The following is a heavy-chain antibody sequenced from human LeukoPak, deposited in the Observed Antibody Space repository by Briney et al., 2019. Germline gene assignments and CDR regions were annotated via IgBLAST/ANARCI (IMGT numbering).Heavy chain of an antibody. D-gene: IGHD3-10*01. J-gene: IGHJ4*02. CDR1: GFTFSSYA. CDR2: ISGSGGST. Sequence: GGSLSLSCAASGFTFSSYAMSWVRQAPGKGLEWVSAISGSGGSTYYADSVKGRFTISRDNSKNTLYLQMNSLRAEDTAVYYCAKGLTYYYGSGSYNDYWGQGTLVTVSS. CDR3: AKGLTYYYGSGSYNDY. V-gene: IGHV3-23*01.